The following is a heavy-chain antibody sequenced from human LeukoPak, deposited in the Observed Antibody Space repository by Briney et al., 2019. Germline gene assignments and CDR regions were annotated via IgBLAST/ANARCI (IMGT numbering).Heavy chain of an antibody. Sequence: QTGGSLRLSCAASGFTFSSYSMNWVRQAPGKGLEWVSVIYSGGSTYYADSVKGRFTISRHNSKNTLYLQMNSLRAEDTAVYYCARDLGGATDYWGQGTLVTVSS. CDR2: IYSGGST. D-gene: IGHD1-26*01. CDR1: GFTFSSYS. CDR3: ARDLGGATDY. J-gene: IGHJ4*02. V-gene: IGHV3-53*04.